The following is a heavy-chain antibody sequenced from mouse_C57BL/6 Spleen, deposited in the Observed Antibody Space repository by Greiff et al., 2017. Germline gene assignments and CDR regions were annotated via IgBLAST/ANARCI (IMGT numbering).Heavy chain of an antibody. CDR3: ARGDYGSSYVLDY. V-gene: IGHV1-53*01. D-gene: IGHD1-1*01. CDR1: GYTFTSYW. CDR2: INPSNGGT. Sequence: VQLQQPGTELVKPGASVKLSCKASGYTFTSYWMHWVKQRPGQGLEWIGNINPSNGGTNYNEKFKSKATLTVDKSSSTAYMQLSSLTSEDSAVYYCARGDYGSSYVLDYWGQGTTLTVSS. J-gene: IGHJ2*01.